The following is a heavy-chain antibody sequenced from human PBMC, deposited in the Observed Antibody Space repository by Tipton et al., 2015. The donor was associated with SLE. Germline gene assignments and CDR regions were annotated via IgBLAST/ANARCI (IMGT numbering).Heavy chain of an antibody. J-gene: IGHJ4*02. CDR2: IYASGST. Sequence: LSLTCTVSGGSISSSSYYWSWNRQPAGKGLEWIGGIYASGSTNSNPSLKSRVTISVDTSKNQFSLKLSSVTAADTAVYYCARDRVVQWLEEGGAYFDYWGQGTLVHVSS. D-gene: IGHD6-19*01. CDR1: GGSISSSSYY. CDR3: ARDRVVQWLEEGGAYFDY. V-gene: IGHV4-61*02.